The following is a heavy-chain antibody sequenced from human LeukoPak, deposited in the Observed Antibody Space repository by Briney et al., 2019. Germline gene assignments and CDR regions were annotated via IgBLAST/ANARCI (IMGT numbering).Heavy chain of an antibody. CDR2: ISYSGST. Sequence: SETLSLTCTVSGGSLSSYYWSWIRQPPGKGLEWIGYISYSGSTNSNPSLKSRVTISVDTSKNQFSLKLSSVTAADTAVYYCARSSVNYYGSGSNLNWFDPWGQGTLVTVSS. J-gene: IGHJ5*02. CDR3: ARSSVNYYGSGSNLNWFDP. D-gene: IGHD3-10*01. CDR1: GGSLSSYY. V-gene: IGHV4-59*01.